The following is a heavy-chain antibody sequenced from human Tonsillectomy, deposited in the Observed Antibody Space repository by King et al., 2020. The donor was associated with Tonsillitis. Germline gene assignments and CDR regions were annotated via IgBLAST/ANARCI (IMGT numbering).Heavy chain of an antibody. Sequence: VQLVESGGGVVQPGRSLRLSCAASGFTFSSYGMHWVRQAPGKGLEWMAVISYDGSNKYYADSVKGRFTISRDNSKNTLYLQMNSLRAEDTAVYYCAKGHSWWYGMDVWGQGTTVTVS. V-gene: IGHV3-30*18. CDR1: GFTFSSYG. D-gene: IGHD6-13*01. J-gene: IGHJ6*02. CDR3: AKGHSWWYGMDV. CDR2: ISYDGSNK.